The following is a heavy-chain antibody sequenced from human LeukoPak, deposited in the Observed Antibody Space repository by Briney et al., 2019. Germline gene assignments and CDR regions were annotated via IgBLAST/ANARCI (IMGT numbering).Heavy chain of an antibody. Sequence: PGGSLRLSCSASGFSFSSYNMHWVRQAPGKALEYVSTISSNGGSTSYADSVKGRFTISRDNSKNTLYLQMSTLRAEDTAVYYCVKDYYGSGSYSWFDPRGQGTLVTVSS. CDR2: ISSNGGST. V-gene: IGHV3-64D*06. CDR3: VKDYYGSGSYSWFDP. CDR1: GFSFSSYN. J-gene: IGHJ5*02. D-gene: IGHD3-10*01.